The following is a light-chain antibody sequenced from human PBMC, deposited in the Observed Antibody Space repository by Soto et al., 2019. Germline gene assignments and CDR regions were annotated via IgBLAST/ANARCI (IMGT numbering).Light chain of an antibody. V-gene: IGKV4-1*01. CDR3: QQYYSTPYT. J-gene: IGKJ2*01. CDR1: QSVLYSSNNKNY. Sequence: DIVMTQSPDSLAVSLGERATINCESSQSVLYSSNNKNYLAWYQQKPGQPPKLLIYWASTRESGVPDRFSGSGSGTDFTLNISSLQAEDVAVYYCQQYYSTPYTFGQGTKLEIK. CDR2: WAS.